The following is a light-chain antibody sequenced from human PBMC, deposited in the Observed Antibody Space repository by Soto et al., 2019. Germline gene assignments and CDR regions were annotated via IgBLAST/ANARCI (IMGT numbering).Light chain of an antibody. CDR3: QQYGSSPYT. J-gene: IGKJ2*01. Sequence: EILLTQSPGTLSLSPGERATLSCRASQSVRNSYLAWYQQKPGQAPRLLIYGASGRATGIPNRFSGSGSGTDFTLTISRLEPEDFAVYYCQQYGSSPYTFGQGTKLEI. CDR2: GAS. CDR1: QSVRNSY. V-gene: IGKV3-20*01.